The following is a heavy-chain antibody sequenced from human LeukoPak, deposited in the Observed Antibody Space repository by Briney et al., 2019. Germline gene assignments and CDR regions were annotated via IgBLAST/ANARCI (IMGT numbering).Heavy chain of an antibody. CDR3: ARVHSGSYRFDY. J-gene: IGHJ4*02. V-gene: IGHV4-59*01. Sequence: SETLSLTCTVSGGSISSYYWSWIRQPPGKGLEWIGYIYYSGSTNYNPSPKSRVTISVDTSKNQFSLKLSSVTAADTAVYYCARVHSGSYRFDYWGQGTLVTVSS. D-gene: IGHD1-26*01. CDR1: GGSISSYY. CDR2: IYYSGST.